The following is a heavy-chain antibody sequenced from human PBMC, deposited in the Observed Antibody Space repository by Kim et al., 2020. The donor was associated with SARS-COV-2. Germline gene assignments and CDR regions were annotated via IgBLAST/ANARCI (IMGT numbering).Heavy chain of an antibody. CDR3: AESPSIVVVPAAISYYYYGMDV. CDR2: IIPIFGTA. D-gene: IGHD2-2*01. J-gene: IGHJ6*02. CDR1: GGTFSSYA. V-gene: IGHV1-69*13. Sequence: SVKVSCKASGGTFSSYAISWVRQAPGQGLEWMGGIIPIFGTANYAQKFQGRVTITADESTSTAYMELSSLRSEDTAVYYCAESPSIVVVPAAISYYYYGMDVWGQGTTVTVSS.